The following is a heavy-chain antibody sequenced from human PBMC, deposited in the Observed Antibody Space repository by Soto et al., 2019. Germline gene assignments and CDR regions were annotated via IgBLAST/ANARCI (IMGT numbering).Heavy chain of an antibody. CDR1: EFTFSNYG. Sequence: GGSLRLSCAASEFTFSNYGMHWVRQAPGKGLEWVAIISNDGSNKKYADSVKGRFTISRDNSENTLYLQMNSLRAEDTAVYYCAKGCASGGSCYYFDYWGQGTLVTVSS. CDR2: ISNDGSNK. D-gene: IGHD2-15*01. J-gene: IGHJ4*02. V-gene: IGHV3-30*18. CDR3: AKGCASGGSCYYFDY.